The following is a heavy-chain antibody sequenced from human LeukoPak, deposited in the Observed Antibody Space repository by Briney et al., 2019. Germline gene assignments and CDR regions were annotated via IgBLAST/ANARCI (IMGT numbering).Heavy chain of an antibody. Sequence: GASVKVSCKASGYTFTSYGISWVRQAPGQGLEWMGWISAYNGNTNYAQKLQGRVTMTTDTSTSTAYMELRSLRSDDTAVYYCARDNYDILTGYSSYYYYYGMDVWGQGTTVTVSS. CDR2: ISAYNGNT. D-gene: IGHD3-9*01. V-gene: IGHV1-18*01. CDR3: ARDNYDILTGYSSYYYYYGMDV. J-gene: IGHJ6*02. CDR1: GYTFTSYG.